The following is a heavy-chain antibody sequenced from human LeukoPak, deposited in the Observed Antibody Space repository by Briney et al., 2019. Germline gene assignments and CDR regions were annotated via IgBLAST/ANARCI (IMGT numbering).Heavy chain of an antibody. CDR2: ISWNSGSI. D-gene: IGHD6-6*01. Sequence: GGSLRLSCAASGFTFDDYAMHWVRHAPGKGLEWVSGISWNSGSIGYADSVKGRFTISRDNAKNSLYLQMNSLRAEDTALYYCAKGAPPRGYSSSSAGDYWGQGTLVTVSS. CDR3: AKGAPPRGYSSSSAGDY. V-gene: IGHV3-9*01. J-gene: IGHJ4*02. CDR1: GFTFDDYA.